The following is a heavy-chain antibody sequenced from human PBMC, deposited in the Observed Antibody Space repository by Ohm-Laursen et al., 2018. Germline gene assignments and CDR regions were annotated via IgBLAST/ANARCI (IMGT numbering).Heavy chain of an antibody. J-gene: IGHJ5*02. CDR3: ARSSGWRGGWFDP. CDR2: IYYSGST. D-gene: IGHD6-19*01. CDR1: GGSISSYY. V-gene: IGHV4-59*01. Sequence: SETLSLTCTVSGGSISSYYWSWIRQPPGKGLEWIGYIYYSGSTNYNPSLKSRVTISVDTSKNQFSLKLSSVTAADTAVYYCARSSGWRGGWFDPWGQGTLVTVSS.